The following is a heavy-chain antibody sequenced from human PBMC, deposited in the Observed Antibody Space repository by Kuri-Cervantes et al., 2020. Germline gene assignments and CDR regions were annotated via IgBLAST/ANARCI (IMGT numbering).Heavy chain of an antibody. J-gene: IGHJ3*02. Sequence: GESLKISCKGSEYDFTSYWIAWVRQMPGKGLEWMGIIYPGDSDTRYSPSFQGQVTISADKSISTAYLQWSSLKASDTAMYYCARHETVVVNAFDIWGQGTMVTVSS. CDR3: ARHETVVVNAFDI. V-gene: IGHV5-51*01. CDR1: EYDFTSYW. CDR2: IYPGDSDT. D-gene: IGHD2-21*01.